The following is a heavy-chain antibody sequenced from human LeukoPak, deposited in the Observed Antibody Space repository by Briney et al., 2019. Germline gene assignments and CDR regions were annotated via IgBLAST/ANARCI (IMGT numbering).Heavy chain of an antibody. CDR1: GGSISSGSYY. CDR3: ARVGVVPAAIVY. Sequence: SETLSLTRTVSGGSISSGSYYWSWIRQPAGKGLEWIGRIYTSGSTNYNPSLKSRVTISVDTSKNQFSLKLSSVTAADTAVYYCARVGVVPAAIVYWGQGTLVTVSS. CDR2: IYTSGST. V-gene: IGHV4-61*02. D-gene: IGHD2-2*02. J-gene: IGHJ4*02.